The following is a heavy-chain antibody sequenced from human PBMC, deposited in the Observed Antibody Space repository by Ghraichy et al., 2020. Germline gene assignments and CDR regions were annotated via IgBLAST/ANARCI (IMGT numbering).Heavy chain of an antibody. CDR3: ARDDSGYYDSSGYYY. D-gene: IGHD3-22*01. Sequence: SETLSLTCTVSGGSISSGGYYWSWIRQHPGKGLEWIGYIYYSGSTYYNPSLKSRVTLSVDTSKNQFSLKLSSVTAADTAVYYCARDDSGYYDSSGYYYWGQGTLVTVSS. V-gene: IGHV4-31*03. CDR2: IYYSGST. J-gene: IGHJ4*02. CDR1: GGSISSGGYY.